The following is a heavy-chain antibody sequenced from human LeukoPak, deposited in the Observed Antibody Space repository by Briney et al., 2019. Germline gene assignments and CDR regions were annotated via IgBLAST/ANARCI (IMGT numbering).Heavy chain of an antibody. D-gene: IGHD6-13*01. CDR2: IYYSGST. CDR3: ARDRAAAGY. J-gene: IGHJ4*02. CDR1: GGSISGYY. V-gene: IGHV4-59*01. Sequence: SETLSLTCTVSGGSISGYYWSWIRQPPGKGLEWIGYIYYSGSTNYNPSLKSRVTISVDTSKNQFSLKLSSVTAADTAVYYCARDRAAAGYWGQGTLVTVSS.